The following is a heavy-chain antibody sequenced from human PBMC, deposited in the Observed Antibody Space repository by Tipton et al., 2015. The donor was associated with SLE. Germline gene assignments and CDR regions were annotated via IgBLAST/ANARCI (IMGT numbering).Heavy chain of an antibody. CDR2: INHSGST. V-gene: IGHV4-34*01. CDR3: ARGLTQSPDF. D-gene: IGHD2-15*01. CDR1: GGSFSGYY. Sequence: LRLSCAVYGGSFSGYYWSWIRQPPGKGLEWIGEINHSGSTNYNPPLKSRVTISVDTSKNRFSLKLSSVTAADTAVYYCARGLTQSPDFWGQGTLVTVSS. J-gene: IGHJ4*02.